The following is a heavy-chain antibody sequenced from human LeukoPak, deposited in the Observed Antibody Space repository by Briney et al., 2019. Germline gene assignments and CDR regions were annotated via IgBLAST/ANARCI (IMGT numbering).Heavy chain of an antibody. J-gene: IGHJ4*02. V-gene: IGHV4-34*01. CDR1: GGSFSGYY. D-gene: IGHD1-26*01. Sequence: SETLSLTCAVYGGSFSGYYWSWIRQPPGKGLEWIGEINHSGSTNYNPSLKSRVTISVDTSKNQFSLKLSSVTAADTAVYYCARVGATRGTVDYWGQGTLVTVSS. CDR2: INHSGST. CDR3: ARVGATRGTVDY.